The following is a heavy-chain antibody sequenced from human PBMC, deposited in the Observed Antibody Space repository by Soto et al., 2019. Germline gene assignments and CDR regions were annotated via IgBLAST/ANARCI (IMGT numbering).Heavy chain of an antibody. J-gene: IGHJ6*02. CDR1: GFSFKNYE. V-gene: IGHV3-48*03. CDR3: AGDIDKRGHYCGLDV. Sequence: PGGSLRLYCVASGFSFKNYEMNWVRQTPGKGLEWISYISNSGNTIYVADSMRGRFTISRDNAKNSLFLQMNSLRADDTAVYYCAGDIDKRGHYCGLDVWGQGITVNV. D-gene: IGHD1-26*01. CDR2: ISNSGNTI.